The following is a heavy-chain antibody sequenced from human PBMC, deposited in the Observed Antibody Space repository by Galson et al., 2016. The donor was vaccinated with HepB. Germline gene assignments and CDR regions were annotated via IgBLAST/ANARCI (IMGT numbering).Heavy chain of an antibody. D-gene: IGHD2/OR15-2a*01. V-gene: IGHV4-39*01. CDR2: VYYSGST. CDR1: GDSVRSSTFH. Sequence: ETLSLTCFVSGDSVRSSTFHWAWIRQPPGKGLEWIGSVYYSGSTDYSPSLKTRITVSVDTSKNKFSLRLRSVTAADTAVYYCARQPGYFKPLSLNYFDFWGQGMLVTVSS. J-gene: IGHJ4*02. CDR3: ARQPGYFKPLSLNYFDF.